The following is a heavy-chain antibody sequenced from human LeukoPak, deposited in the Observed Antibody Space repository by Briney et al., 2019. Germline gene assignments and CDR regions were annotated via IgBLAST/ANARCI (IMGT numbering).Heavy chain of an antibody. J-gene: IGHJ1*01. CDR2: INQDGSET. Sequence: GGSLRLPCAASGFTLSRHWMSWVRHATGEGLGWVADINQDGSETHYVESVEGRFTISRDNAMNSLYLQMNSLRVEDTALYHCVRDPRHFQYWGQGTVVTVCS. CDR3: VRDPRHFQY. V-gene: IGHV3-7*01. CDR1: GFTLSRHW.